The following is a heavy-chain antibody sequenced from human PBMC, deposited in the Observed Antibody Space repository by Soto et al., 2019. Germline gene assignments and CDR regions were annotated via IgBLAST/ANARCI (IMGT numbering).Heavy chain of an antibody. V-gene: IGHV3-30-3*01. CDR1: GFTFSSYA. CDR2: ISYDGSNK. D-gene: IGHD6-19*01. Sequence: QVQLVESGGGVVQPGRSLRLSCAASGFTFSSYAMHWVRQAPGKGLEWVAVISYDGSNKYYADSVKGRFTISRDNSKNTLYLQMNSLRAEDTAVYYCASGMQRGGLGIAVAGPRIDYWGQGTLVTVSS. CDR3: ASGMQRGGLGIAVAGPRIDY. J-gene: IGHJ4*02.